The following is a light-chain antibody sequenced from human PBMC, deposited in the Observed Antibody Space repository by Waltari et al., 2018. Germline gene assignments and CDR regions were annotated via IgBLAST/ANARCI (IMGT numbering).Light chain of an antibody. J-gene: IGLJ1*01. Sequence: SLVLTQPPSVSVAPGQTARMTCGGHNIGSKSVHWYQQKPGQAPVVVVYDDSDRPSGSPERFSGSNSGNTATLTISRVEAGDEADYYCQVWDKSSDPPYVFGTGTKVTVL. CDR2: DDS. V-gene: IGLV3-21*02. CDR1: NIGSKS. CDR3: QVWDKSSDPPYV.